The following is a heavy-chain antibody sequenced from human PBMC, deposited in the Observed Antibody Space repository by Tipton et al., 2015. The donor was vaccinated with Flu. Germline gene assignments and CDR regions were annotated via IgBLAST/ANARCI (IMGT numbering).Heavy chain of an antibody. J-gene: IGHJ4*02. CDR1: GFAFDDYA. D-gene: IGHD5-12*01. Sequence: SLRLSCAASGFAFDDYAMHWVRQGPGKGLEWVSGISCRSGSIGYADSVKGRFTISRDNAKNSLYLQMNGLRPDDTAVYFCAKGRGYSGYVQSLDHWGQGVLVTVSS. CDR2: ISCRSGSI. CDR3: AKGRGYSGYVQSLDH. V-gene: IGHV3-9*01.